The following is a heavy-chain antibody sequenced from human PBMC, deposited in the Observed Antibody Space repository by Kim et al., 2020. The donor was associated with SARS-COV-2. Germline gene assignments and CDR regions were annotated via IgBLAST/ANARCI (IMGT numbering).Heavy chain of an antibody. CDR1: GFTFRTYG. CDR2: IWFDGSNR. D-gene: IGHD3-22*01. CDR3: ARDRGTGYYTDFDY. Sequence: GGSLRLSCETSGFTFRTYGMHWVRQAPDKGLEWVAVIWFDGSNRYYRDSVKGRFTVSRDNSKNTLFLQMDSLRAEDTAVYYCARDRGTGYYTDFDYWGRGTLVTVSS. J-gene: IGHJ4*02. V-gene: IGHV3-33*01.